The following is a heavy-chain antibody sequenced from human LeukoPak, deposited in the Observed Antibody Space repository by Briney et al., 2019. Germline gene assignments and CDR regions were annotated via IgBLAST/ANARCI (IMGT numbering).Heavy chain of an antibody. Sequence: ASVKVSCKASGYTFTGYYMHWVRQAPGQGLEWMGWINPNSGGTNYAQKFQGRVTMTRDTSISTAYMELSRLRSDDTAVYYCARERRISYNWFDPWGQGTLVTVSS. D-gene: IGHD2-15*01. CDR3: ARERRISYNWFDP. J-gene: IGHJ5*02. V-gene: IGHV1-2*02. CDR1: GYTFTGYY. CDR2: INPNSGGT.